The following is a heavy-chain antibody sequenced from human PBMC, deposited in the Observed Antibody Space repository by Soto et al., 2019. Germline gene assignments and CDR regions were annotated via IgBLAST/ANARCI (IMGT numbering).Heavy chain of an antibody. J-gene: IGHJ4*02. Sequence: PGGSLRLSCAASGFTFSSYAMHWVRQAPGKGLEWVAVISYDGSNKYYADSVKGRFTISRDNSKNTLYLQMNSLRAEDTAAYYCAGDASSGLYYFDYWGQGTLVTVSS. CDR2: ISYDGSNK. V-gene: IGHV3-30-3*01. CDR1: GFTFSSYA. D-gene: IGHD6-19*01. CDR3: AGDASSGLYYFDY.